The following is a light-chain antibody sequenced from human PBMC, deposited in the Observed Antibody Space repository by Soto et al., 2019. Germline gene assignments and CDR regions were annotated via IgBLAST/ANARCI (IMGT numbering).Light chain of an antibody. CDR1: QDISNY. V-gene: IGKV1-33*01. CDR3: QQYDNLPYT. Sequence: DIQMTQSPSSLSASVGDRVTITCQASQDISNYLNWYQQKPGKAPKLLFYDASNLETGVPSRFSGSGSGTDFTFTISSLQPEDIATYYCQQYDNLPYTFGLGTKLEIK. J-gene: IGKJ2*01. CDR2: DAS.